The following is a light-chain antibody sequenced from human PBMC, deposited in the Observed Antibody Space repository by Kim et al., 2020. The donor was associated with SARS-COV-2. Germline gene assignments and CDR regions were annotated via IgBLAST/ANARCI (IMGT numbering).Light chain of an antibody. V-gene: IGLV2-8*01. CDR2: EVS. Sequence: QSALTQPPSASGSPGQSVTISCTGTSSDVGGYNYVSWYQQHPGKAPKLMIYEVSKRPSGVPDRFSGSKSGNTASLTVSGLQAEDEADYYCSSYAGSTYWVFGGGTQLTVL. J-gene: IGLJ3*02. CDR3: SSYAGSTYWV. CDR1: SSDVGGYNY.